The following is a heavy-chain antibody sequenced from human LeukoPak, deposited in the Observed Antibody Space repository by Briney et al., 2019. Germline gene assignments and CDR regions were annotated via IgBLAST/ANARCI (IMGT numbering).Heavy chain of an antibody. V-gene: IGHV3-53*01. Sequence: GGSLRLSCAVSGFTVSGNYMSWVRQAPGKGLEWVSLIYSGGTTYYADSVEGRFTISRDNSKNTLYLQMNSLRAEDTAVYYCARRAGGYTHPYDYWGQGILVTVSS. D-gene: IGHD3-22*01. J-gene: IGHJ4*02. CDR1: GFTVSGNY. CDR3: ARRAGGYTHPYDY. CDR2: IYSGGTT.